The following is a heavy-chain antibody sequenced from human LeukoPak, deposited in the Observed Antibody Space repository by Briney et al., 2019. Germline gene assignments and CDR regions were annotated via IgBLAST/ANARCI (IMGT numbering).Heavy chain of an antibody. Sequence: SETLSLTCAVYGGSFSGYYWSWIRQPPGKGLEWIGEINHSGSTNYNPSLKSRVTISVDTSKNQFSLKLSSVTAADTAVYYCARVAWFMELLEYYYYYYMDVWGKGTTVTVSS. CDR3: ARVAWFMELLEYYYYYYMDV. CDR1: GGSFSGYY. J-gene: IGHJ6*03. V-gene: IGHV4-34*01. CDR2: INHSGST. D-gene: IGHD3-10*01.